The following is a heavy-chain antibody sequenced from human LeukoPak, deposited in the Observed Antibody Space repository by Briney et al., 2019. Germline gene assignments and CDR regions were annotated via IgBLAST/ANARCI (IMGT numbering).Heavy chain of an antibody. Sequence: PGGSLRLSCAASGFTVSSNYMSWVRQAPGKGLEWVSVIYSGGSTYYADSVKGRFTISRDNSKNTLYLQMNSLRAEDTAVYYCAEGYSATYFWGRIKAYGGQEPLVTVPS. CDR2: IYSGGST. D-gene: IGHD3-16*01. CDR1: GFTVSSNY. CDR3: AEGYSATYFWGRIKAY. V-gene: IGHV3-66*01. J-gene: IGHJ4*02.